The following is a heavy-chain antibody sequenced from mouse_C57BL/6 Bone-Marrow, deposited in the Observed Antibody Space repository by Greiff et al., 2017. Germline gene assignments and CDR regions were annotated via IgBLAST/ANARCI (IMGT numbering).Heavy chain of an antibody. Sequence: QVQLQQPGAELVRPGSSVKLSCKASGYTFTSYWIHWVKQRPIQGLEWIGNIDPSDSETHYNQKFKDKATLTVDKSSSTAYMQLSSLTSEDSAVYYCARSGGSSYDWYFDVWGTGTTVTVSS. J-gene: IGHJ1*03. CDR3: ARSGGSSYDWYFDV. D-gene: IGHD1-1*01. V-gene: IGHV1-52*01. CDR2: IDPSDSET. CDR1: GYTFTSYW.